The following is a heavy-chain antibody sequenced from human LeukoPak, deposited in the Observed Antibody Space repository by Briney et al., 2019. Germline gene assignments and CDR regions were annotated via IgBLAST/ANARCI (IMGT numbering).Heavy chain of an antibody. J-gene: IGHJ4*02. V-gene: IGHV3-53*01. D-gene: IGHD2-15*01. CDR3: ARDAGYCSGGSCYPGQFDY. CDR2: IYSGGST. CDR1: GFTVSSNY. Sequence: GGSLRLSCAASGFTVSSNYMSWVRQAPGKGLEWVSVIYSGGSTYYADSVKGRFTISRDNSKNTLYLQMNSLRAEDTAVYYCARDAGYCSGGSCYPGQFDYWGQGTLVTVSS.